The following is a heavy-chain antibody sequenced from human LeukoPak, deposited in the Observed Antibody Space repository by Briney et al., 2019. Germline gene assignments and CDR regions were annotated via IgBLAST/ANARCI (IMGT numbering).Heavy chain of an antibody. Sequence: GGSLRLSCAASGFTFSDYYMSWIRQAPGKGLEWVSYISSSGSTIYYADSVKGRFTISRDNAKNSLYLQMNSLRAEDTAVYYCARDSLTTVTSGLHMDVWGKGTTVTVSS. CDR1: GFTFSDYY. V-gene: IGHV3-11*04. J-gene: IGHJ6*03. D-gene: IGHD4-11*01. CDR3: ARDSLTTVTSGLHMDV. CDR2: ISSSGSTI.